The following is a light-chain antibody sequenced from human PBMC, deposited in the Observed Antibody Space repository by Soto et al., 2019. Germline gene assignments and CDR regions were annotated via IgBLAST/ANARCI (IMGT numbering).Light chain of an antibody. V-gene: IGKV3-20*01. Sequence: EIVLTQSPGTLSLSPGERATLSCRASQSVSSSYLAWYQQKPGQAPRLLIYGASSMATGIPDSFSGSGSGTDFTLTISRLEPEDFAVYYCQQYGSSPRTFGQGTKVEIK. CDR1: QSVSSSY. J-gene: IGKJ1*01. CDR2: GAS. CDR3: QQYGSSPRT.